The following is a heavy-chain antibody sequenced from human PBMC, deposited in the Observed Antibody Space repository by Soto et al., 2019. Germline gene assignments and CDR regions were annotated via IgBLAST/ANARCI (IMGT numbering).Heavy chain of an antibody. Sequence: PGGSLRLSCAASGFTFSSYAMSWVRQAPGKGLEWVSAISGSGGSTYYADSVKGRFTISRDNSKNTLYLQMNSLRAEDTAVYYCAKGSIAAAGTHFGMDVWGQGTTVTVSS. CDR1: GFTFSSYA. CDR2: ISGSGGST. D-gene: IGHD6-13*01. J-gene: IGHJ6*02. V-gene: IGHV3-23*01. CDR3: AKGSIAAAGTHFGMDV.